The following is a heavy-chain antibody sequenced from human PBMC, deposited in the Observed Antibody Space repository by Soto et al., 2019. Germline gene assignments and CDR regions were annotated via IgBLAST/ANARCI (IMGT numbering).Heavy chain of an antibody. CDR1: GFTFSNYG. J-gene: IGHJ4*02. D-gene: IGHD3-22*01. CDR3: AKHYYDGSDYRGFDY. Sequence: PGGSLRLSCAASGFTFSNYGVTWVRQAPGKGLEWVSTLNGSGSLTFYAESVRGRFTISRDNSKNTLYLQMNSLRAEDTAVYYCAKHYYDGSDYRGFDYWGQGTLVTVSS. V-gene: IGHV3-23*01. CDR2: LNGSGSLT.